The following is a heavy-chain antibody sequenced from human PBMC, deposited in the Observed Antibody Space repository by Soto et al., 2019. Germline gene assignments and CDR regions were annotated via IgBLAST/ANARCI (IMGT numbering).Heavy chain of an antibody. V-gene: IGHV4-59*01. Sequence: PSETLSLTCTVSGGSIRSYSWNWIRQPPGKGLGWIGDIYYSGSTNYSPSLKSRVTMSVDTSKNQFSLKLSSVTAADSDVYYCARRSGDYYGSDVWGQGTTVTVSS. J-gene: IGHJ6*02. CDR2: IYYSGST. CDR3: ARRSGDYYGSDV. D-gene: IGHD3-10*01. CDR1: GGSIRSYS.